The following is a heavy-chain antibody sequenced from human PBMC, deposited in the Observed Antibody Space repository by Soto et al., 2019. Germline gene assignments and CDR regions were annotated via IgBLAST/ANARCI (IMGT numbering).Heavy chain of an antibody. Sequence: PSETLSLTCAVSGDSISSYYCMWIRQPPGKGLESIGYLYYGRSANYNPSLKSRVTLSVDTSTNQCSLTLSSMTAEDTAMHYCAKGSFYDSNLPFDHWGQGTLVTVSS. CDR1: GDSISSYY. CDR2: LYYGRSA. V-gene: IGHV4-59*01. J-gene: IGHJ4*02. CDR3: AKGSFYDSNLPFDH. D-gene: IGHD3-22*01.